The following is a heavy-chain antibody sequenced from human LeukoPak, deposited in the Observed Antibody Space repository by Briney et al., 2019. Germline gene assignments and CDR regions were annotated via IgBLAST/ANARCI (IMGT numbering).Heavy chain of an antibody. CDR1: GYSISSGYY. Sequence: SETLSLTCTVSGYSISSGYYWGWIRQPPGKGLEWIGSIYHSGSTYYNPSLKSRVTISVDTSKNQFSLKLSSVTAADTAVYYCAGDHVLGIVVPAAGVGYWFDPWGQGTLVTVSS. V-gene: IGHV4-38-2*02. CDR2: IYHSGST. J-gene: IGHJ5*02. D-gene: IGHD2-2*01. CDR3: AGDHVLGIVVPAAGVGYWFDP.